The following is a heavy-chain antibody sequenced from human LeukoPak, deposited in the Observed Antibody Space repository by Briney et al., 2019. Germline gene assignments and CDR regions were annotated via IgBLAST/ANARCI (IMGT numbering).Heavy chain of an antibody. J-gene: IGHJ4*02. CDR2: ISSSSSYT. CDR3: ARVFATGGVTYYFDY. Sequence: GGSLRLSCAASGFTFSDYYLSRIRQAPGKGLEWVSYISSSSSYTNYADSVKGRFPISRDNAKNSLFLQMNSLRAEDTAVYYCARVFATGGVTYYFDYWGQGTLVTVSS. V-gene: IGHV3-11*06. D-gene: IGHD2-15*01. CDR1: GFTFSDYY.